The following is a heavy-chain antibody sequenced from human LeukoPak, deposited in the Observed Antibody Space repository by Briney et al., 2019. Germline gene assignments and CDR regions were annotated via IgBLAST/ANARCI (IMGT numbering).Heavy chain of an antibody. CDR2: ISSSSSYI. V-gene: IGHV3-21*01. J-gene: IGHJ2*01. CDR3: AREGYFGSGRFKRSRPSWFFDL. Sequence: GGSLRLSCAASGSTFSSYSMNWVRQAPGKGLEWVSSISSSSSYIYYADSVKGRFTISRDNAKNSLYLQMNSLRVEDTAVYHCAREGYFGSGRFKRSRPSWFFDLWGRGTPVTVSS. CDR1: GSTFSSYS. D-gene: IGHD3-10*01.